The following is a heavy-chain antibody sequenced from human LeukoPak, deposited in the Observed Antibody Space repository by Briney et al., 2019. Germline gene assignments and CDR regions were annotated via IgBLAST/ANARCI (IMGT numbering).Heavy chain of an antibody. D-gene: IGHD3-22*01. CDR1: GYTFTGYY. CDR2: INPNSGGI. V-gene: IGHV1-2*06. J-gene: IGHJ4*02. Sequence: ASVKVSCKASGYTFTGYYMHWVRQAPGPGLEWMGRINPNSGGINYAQKSQGRVTMTRDTSISTAYMELSRLRSDDTAVYYCARTLTYYYDSSGYLLRAQNDYWGQGTLVTVSS. CDR3: ARTLTYYYDSSGYLLRAQNDY.